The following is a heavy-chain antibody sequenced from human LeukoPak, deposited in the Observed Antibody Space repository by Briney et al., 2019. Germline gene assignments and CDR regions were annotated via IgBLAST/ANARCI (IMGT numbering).Heavy chain of an antibody. J-gene: IGHJ4*02. CDR2: IKQDGTEE. V-gene: IGHV3-7*03. D-gene: IGHD2-2*01. CDR3: ARDPCHGALDY. CDR1: GFIFSSSC. Sequence: GGSLRLSCAASGFIFSSSCMSWVRRAPGKGLEWVANIKQDGTEEYYVDSVRGRFSISKDNAKNSLYLQMNSLRAEDTAVYYCARDPCHGALDYWGQGALVTVSS.